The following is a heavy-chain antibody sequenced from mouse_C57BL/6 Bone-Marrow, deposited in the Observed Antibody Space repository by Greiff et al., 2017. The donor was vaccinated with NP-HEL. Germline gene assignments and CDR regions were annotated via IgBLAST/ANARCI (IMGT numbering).Heavy chain of an antibody. CDR2: ISGGGGNT. Sequence: EVHLVESGGGLVKPGGSLKLSCAASGFTFSSYTMSWVRQTPEKRLEWVATISGGGGNTYYPDSVKGRFTISRDNAKNTLYLQMSSLRSEDTALYYCARQGYDGPWFAYWGQGTLVTVSA. V-gene: IGHV5-9*01. J-gene: IGHJ3*01. CDR3: ARQGYDGPWFAY. D-gene: IGHD2-12*01. CDR1: GFTFSSYT.